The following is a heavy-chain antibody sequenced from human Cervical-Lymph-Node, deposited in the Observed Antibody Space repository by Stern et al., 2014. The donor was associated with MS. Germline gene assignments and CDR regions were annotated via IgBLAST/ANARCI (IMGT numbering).Heavy chain of an antibody. CDR2: ISAYNGNT. D-gene: IGHD5-12*01. J-gene: IGHJ6*02. Sequence: QVQLVQSGAEVRKPGASVKVSCKASGSTFTSHTFTWVRQAPGQGLEWVGWISAYNGNTNYAQRLKGRVSLTTDTSTRTASMELRSLRSDDSAVYFCAISGSPRYHCSVDVWGQGTTVTVSS. CDR1: GSTFTSHT. CDR3: AISGSPRYHCSVDV. V-gene: IGHV1-18*04.